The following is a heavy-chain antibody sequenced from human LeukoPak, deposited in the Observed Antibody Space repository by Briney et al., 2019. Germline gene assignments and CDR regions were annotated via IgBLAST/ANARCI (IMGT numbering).Heavy chain of an antibody. V-gene: IGHV4-31*03. CDR2: IYYSGST. CDR3: AREAQPTYYYDSSGYYFDY. CDR1: GGSISSGGYY. D-gene: IGHD3-22*01. J-gene: IGHJ4*02. Sequence: PSETLSLTCTVSGGSISSGGYYWSRIRQHPGKGLEWIGYIYYSGSTYYNPSLKSRVTISVDTSKNQFSLKLSSVTAADTAVYYCAREAQPTYYYDSSGYYFDYWGQGTLVTVSS.